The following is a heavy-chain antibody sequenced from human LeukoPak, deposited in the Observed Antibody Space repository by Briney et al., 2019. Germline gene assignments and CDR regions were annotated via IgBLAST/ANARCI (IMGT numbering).Heavy chain of an antibody. D-gene: IGHD3-16*02. CDR3: TTSPLVTPDYYYGMDV. CDR1: GFTFSNAW. Sequence: GGSLRLSCAASGFTFSNAWMSWVRQARGKGLEWVGRIKSKTDGGTTDYAAPVKGRFTISRDDSKNTLYLQMNSLKTEDTAVYYCTTSPLVTPDYYYGMDVWGQGTTVTVSS. V-gene: IGHV3-15*01. J-gene: IGHJ6*02. CDR2: IKSKTDGGTT.